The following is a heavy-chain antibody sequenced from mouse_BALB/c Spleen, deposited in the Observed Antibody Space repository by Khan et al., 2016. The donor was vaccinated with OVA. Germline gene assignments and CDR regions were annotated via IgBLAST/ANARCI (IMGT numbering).Heavy chain of an antibody. Sequence: VQLQQSGAELVKPGASVKLPCTASGFNIKDTYMHWVKQRPEQGLEWIGRIDPANGNTKYDPKFQGKVPIPSDPPANTPYLQLSSRAAGDTAVYYCVSFVAWDQGTTLTVSS. CDR2: IDPANGNT. J-gene: IGHJ2*01. CDR1: GFNIKDTY. V-gene: IGHV14-3*02. CDR3: VSFVA.